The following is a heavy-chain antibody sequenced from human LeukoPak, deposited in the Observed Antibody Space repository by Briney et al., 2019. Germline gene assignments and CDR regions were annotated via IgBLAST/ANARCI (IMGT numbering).Heavy chain of an antibody. CDR1: GFSLSPSGVG. CDR3: AHRTSMVGGVMSYNWFDP. Sequence: SGPTLVNPTQTLTLTCTISGFSLSPSGVGVAWIRQPPGKALEWLALVYWDDDKRYSPSLKSRLTITKDTSKNQVVLTMTNMDPVDTATYYCAHRTSMVGGVMSYNWFDPWGQGTLVTVSS. CDR2: VYWDDDK. V-gene: IGHV2-5*02. J-gene: IGHJ5*02. D-gene: IGHD3-10*01.